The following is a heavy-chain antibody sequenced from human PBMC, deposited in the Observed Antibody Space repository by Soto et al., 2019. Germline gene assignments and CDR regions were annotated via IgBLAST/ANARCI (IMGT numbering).Heavy chain of an antibody. CDR2: ISYDGSDK. CDR1: GFPFTSYG. Sequence: QVQLVESGGGVVQPGRSLRLSCAASGFPFTSYGRHWVREGPDKGLEWVAIISYDGSDKYYADSVKGRFTISRDNSKKTVYLQMSSLRPEDRAVYYCVGGQYCFGCRGQGTLGIVSS. CDR3: VGGQYCFGC. D-gene: IGHD3-10*01. J-gene: IGHJ4*02. V-gene: IGHV3-30*03.